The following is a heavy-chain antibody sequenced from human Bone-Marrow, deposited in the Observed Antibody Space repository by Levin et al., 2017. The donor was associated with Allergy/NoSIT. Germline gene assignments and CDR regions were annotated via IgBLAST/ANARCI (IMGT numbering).Heavy chain of an antibody. J-gene: IGHJ4*02. D-gene: IGHD4-17*01. CDR3: AKGVTTVLPWDS. CDR1: GYIFSNYA. Sequence: ASVKVSCKASGYIFSNYAIHWVRQAPGQGLEWMGWINTNNGNPTYARGFRGRFVFSLDTSVSTAYLQINKLDAGDTAVYFCAKGVTTVLPWDSWGQGTQVTVSS. V-gene: IGHV7-4-1*02. CDR2: INTNNGNP.